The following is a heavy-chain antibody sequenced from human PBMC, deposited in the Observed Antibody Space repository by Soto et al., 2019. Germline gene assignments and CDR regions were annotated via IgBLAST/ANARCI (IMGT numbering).Heavy chain of an antibody. J-gene: IGHJ4*02. CDR3: ASAHIHYDSSGYSTDY. V-gene: IGHV4-34*01. Sequence: SETLSLTCAVSGGSFIVYSWRWLRPPPGQGLEFLWDLPPRVRPPSNPSLPSRVTLSVDTSKNQFSLKLSSVTAADTAVYYCASAHIHYDSSGYSTDYWGQGILVTVSS. CDR2: LPPRVRP. CDR1: GGSFIVYS. D-gene: IGHD3-22*01.